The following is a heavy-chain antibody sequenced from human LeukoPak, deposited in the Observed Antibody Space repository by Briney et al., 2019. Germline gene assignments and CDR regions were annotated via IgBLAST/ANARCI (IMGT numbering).Heavy chain of an antibody. CDR1: GFMFSSYA. V-gene: IGHV3-23*01. CDR3: AKDTDYVWGSYRSYYFDY. J-gene: IGHJ4*02. D-gene: IGHD3-16*02. CDR2: ISGSGGST. Sequence: PGGSLRLSCAASGFMFSSYAMNWVRQAPGKGLEWVSAISGSGGSTYCADSVKGRFTISRDNSKNTLYLQMNSLRAEDTAVYYCAKDTDYVWGSYRSYYFDYWGQGTLVTVSS.